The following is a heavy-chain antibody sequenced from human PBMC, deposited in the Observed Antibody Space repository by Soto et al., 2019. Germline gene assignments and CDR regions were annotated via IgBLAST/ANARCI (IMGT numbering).Heavy chain of an antibody. D-gene: IGHD2-15*01. Sequence: SETLSLTCTVSGGSISSYYWSWIRQPPGKGLEWIGYMHYTGFSHYNPSLKSRLTISVDRSKNQFSLKLSSVTAADTAVYYCARLGGDIVVVVAATGPFDYWGQGTLVTVSS. J-gene: IGHJ4*02. V-gene: IGHV4-59*08. CDR2: MHYTGFS. CDR3: ARLGGDIVVVVAATGPFDY. CDR1: GGSISSYY.